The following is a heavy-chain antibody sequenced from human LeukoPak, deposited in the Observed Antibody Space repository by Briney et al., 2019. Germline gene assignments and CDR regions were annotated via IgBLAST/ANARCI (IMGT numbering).Heavy chain of an antibody. Sequence: PGGSLRPSCAASGFTFGSYGMSWVRQAPGKGLEWVSFITPNADRASYADSVKGRFTISRDNPRNTLYMQMNSLRDEDTAVYYCAIMHGYYDGSGYWVQWGQGTLVTVSS. CDR3: AIMHGYYDGSGYWVQ. CDR2: ITPNADRA. D-gene: IGHD3-22*01. V-gene: IGHV3-23*01. J-gene: IGHJ1*01. CDR1: GFTFGSYG.